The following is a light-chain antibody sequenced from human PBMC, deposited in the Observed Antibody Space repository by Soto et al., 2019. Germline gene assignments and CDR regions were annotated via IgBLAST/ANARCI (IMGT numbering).Light chain of an antibody. CDR3: QQYGRTSWT. Sequence: EIVLTQSPGTLSLSPGEGATLSCRASQSVSTNFFAWYQQKPGQAPRLLIYGASTRATGIPDRFSGSGSGTDFTLTIIRLEPEDFAVYYCQQYGRTSWTFGQGPKVEIK. J-gene: IGKJ1*01. CDR1: QSVSTNF. V-gene: IGKV3-20*01. CDR2: GAS.